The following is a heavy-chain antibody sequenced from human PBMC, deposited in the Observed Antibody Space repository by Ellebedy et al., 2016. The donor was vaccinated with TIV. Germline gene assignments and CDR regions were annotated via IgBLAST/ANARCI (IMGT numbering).Heavy chain of an antibody. Sequence: SETLSLTCAVYGGSLSAYYWSWIRQSPGKGLEWIGETNNVGSTYYNPSLKGRLTISVDTSKNQLSLNLSSVTAADTAVYYCSRTLRERYFDLWGRGTLVTVSS. CDR1: GGSLSAYY. J-gene: IGHJ2*01. CDR2: TNNVGST. CDR3: SRTLRERYFDL. D-gene: IGHD1-26*01. V-gene: IGHV4-34*01.